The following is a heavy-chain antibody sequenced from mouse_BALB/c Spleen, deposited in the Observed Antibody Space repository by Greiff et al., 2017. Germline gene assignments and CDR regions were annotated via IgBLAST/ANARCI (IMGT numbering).Heavy chain of an antibody. Sequence: EVKLVESGPGLVKPSQSLSLTCTVTGYSITSDYAWNWIRQFPGNKLEWMGYISYSGSTSYNPSLKSRTSITRDTSKNQFFLQLNSVTTEDTATYYCARRLYYFDYWGQGTTLTVSS. J-gene: IGHJ2*01. CDR2: ISYSGST. D-gene: IGHD6-1*01. CDR3: ARRLYYFDY. V-gene: IGHV3-2*02. CDR1: GYSITSDYA.